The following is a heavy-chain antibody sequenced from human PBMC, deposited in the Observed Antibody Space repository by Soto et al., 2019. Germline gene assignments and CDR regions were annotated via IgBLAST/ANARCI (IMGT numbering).Heavy chain of an antibody. V-gene: IGHV3-23*01. Sequence: PGGSLRLSCAASGFTFSSYAMSWVRQAPGKGLEWVSAISGSGGSTYYADSVKGRFTISRDNSENTLYLQMNSLRAEDTAVYYCAKIKYYYDSSGYYPPNAFDIWGQGTMVTV. D-gene: IGHD3-22*01. J-gene: IGHJ3*02. CDR3: AKIKYYYDSSGYYPPNAFDI. CDR2: ISGSGGST. CDR1: GFTFSSYA.